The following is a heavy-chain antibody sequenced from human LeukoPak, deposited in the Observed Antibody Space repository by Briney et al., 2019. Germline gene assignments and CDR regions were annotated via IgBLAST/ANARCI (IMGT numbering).Heavy chain of an antibody. Sequence: SETLSLTCTVSGGSISSSSNYWGWIRQPPGKGLEWTGSIYYSGSTYYNPSLKSRVTISVDTSKNQFSLKLSSVTAADTAVYYCARRRFVRGPDVVNPFDYWGQGTLVTVSS. CDR1: GGSISSSSNY. J-gene: IGHJ4*02. CDR2: IYYSGST. V-gene: IGHV4-39*01. CDR3: ARRRFVRGPDVVNPFDY. D-gene: IGHD2-8*01.